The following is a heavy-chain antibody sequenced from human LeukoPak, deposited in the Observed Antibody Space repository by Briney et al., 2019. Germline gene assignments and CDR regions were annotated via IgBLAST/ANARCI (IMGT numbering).Heavy chain of an antibody. Sequence: GGSLRLSCAASGFTFSSYSMNWVRQAPGKGLEWVSSISSSSSYIYYADSVKGRFTISRDNAKNSLYLQMNSLRAEDTAVYYCARAFVLEWLLFDAFDIWGQGTTVTVSS. J-gene: IGHJ3*02. V-gene: IGHV3-21*01. D-gene: IGHD3-3*01. CDR1: GFTFSSYS. CDR2: ISSSSSYI. CDR3: ARAFVLEWLLFDAFDI.